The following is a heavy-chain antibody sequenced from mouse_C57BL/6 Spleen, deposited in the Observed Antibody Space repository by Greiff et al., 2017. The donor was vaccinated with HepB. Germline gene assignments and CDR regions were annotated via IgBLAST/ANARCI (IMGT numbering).Heavy chain of an antibody. J-gene: IGHJ2*01. CDR3: VREGYDGVGYYFDY. CDR2: IRSKSSNYAT. CDR1: GFTFNTYA. D-gene: IGHD2-3*01. V-gene: IGHV10-3*01. Sequence: EVQLVESGGGLVQPKGSLKLSCAASGFTFNTYAMHWVRQAPGKGLEWVARIRSKSSNYATYYTDSVKDRFTISRDDSQSMLYLQMNNLKTEDTSMYYCVREGYDGVGYYFDYWGQGTTLTVSS.